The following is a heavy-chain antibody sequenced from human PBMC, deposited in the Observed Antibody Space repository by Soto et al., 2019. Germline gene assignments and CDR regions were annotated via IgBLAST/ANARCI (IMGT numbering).Heavy chain of an antibody. D-gene: IGHD1-26*01. CDR1: GGSISSYY. J-gene: IGHJ4*02. CDR2: IYYSGST. Sequence: PSETLSLTCTVSGGSISSYYWSWIRQPPGKGLEWIGYIYYSGSTNYNPSLKSRVTISVDTSKNQFSLKLSSVTAADTAVYYCARRYRSGFDYWGQGNLVTVSP. CDR3: ARRYRSGFDY. V-gene: IGHV4-59*08.